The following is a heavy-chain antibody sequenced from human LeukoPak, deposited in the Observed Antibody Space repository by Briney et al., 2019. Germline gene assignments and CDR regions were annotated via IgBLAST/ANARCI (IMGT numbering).Heavy chain of an antibody. CDR1: GGSISSYD. V-gene: IGHV4-59*12. CDR3: AREVGVYSYGSYFDY. D-gene: IGHD5-18*01. CDR2: IYYSGST. Sequence: SETLSLTCTVSGGSISSYDWSWIRQPPGKGLEWIGYIYYSGSTNYNPSLKSRVTISVDTSKNQFSLKLSSVTAADTAVYYCAREVGVYSYGSYFDYWGQGTLVTVSS. J-gene: IGHJ4*02.